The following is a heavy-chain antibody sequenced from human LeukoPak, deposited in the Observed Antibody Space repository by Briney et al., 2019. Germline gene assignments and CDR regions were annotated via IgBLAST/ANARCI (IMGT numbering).Heavy chain of an antibody. V-gene: IGHV4-34*01. Sequence: SETLSLTCAVYGGSFSGYYWSWIRQPPGMGLEWIGEINHSGSTTYNPSLKSRVTMSVDTSKNQFSLKLSSVTAADTAVYYCVRFYARNWFDPWGQGTPVTVSS. J-gene: IGHJ5*02. D-gene: IGHD5/OR15-5a*01. CDR1: GGSFSGYY. CDR2: INHSGST. CDR3: VRFYARNWFDP.